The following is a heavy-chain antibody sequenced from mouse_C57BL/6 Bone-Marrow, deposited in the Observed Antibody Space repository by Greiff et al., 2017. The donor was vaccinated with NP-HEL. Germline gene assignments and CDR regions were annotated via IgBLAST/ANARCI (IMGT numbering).Heavy chain of an antibody. CDR3: ARGRLRRYYFDY. D-gene: IGHD2-2*01. CDR1: GYTFTSYW. CDR2: IHPNSGST. Sequence: QVQLQQPGAELVKPGASVKLSCKASGYTFTSYWMHWVKQRPGQGLEWIGMIHPNSGSTNYNEKFKSKATLTVDKSSSTAYMQLSSLTSEDSAVYYCARGRLRRYYFDYWGQGTTLTVSS. J-gene: IGHJ2*01. V-gene: IGHV1-64*01.